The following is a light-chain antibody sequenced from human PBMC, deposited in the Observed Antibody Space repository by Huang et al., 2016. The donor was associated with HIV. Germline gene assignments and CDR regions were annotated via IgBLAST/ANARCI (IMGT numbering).Light chain of an antibody. CDR2: AAS. CDR3: QQYFSPLPIT. Sequence: DIHMTQSPSSLSASVGDRVTITCRASQDITKSLAWYQQKPGKAPNLLLYAASRLESGVPSRFRGSGSETIYTLTIDSLQPEDSAVYFCQQYFSPLPITFGQGTRLE. V-gene: IGKV1-NL1*01. CDR1: QDITKS. J-gene: IGKJ5*01.